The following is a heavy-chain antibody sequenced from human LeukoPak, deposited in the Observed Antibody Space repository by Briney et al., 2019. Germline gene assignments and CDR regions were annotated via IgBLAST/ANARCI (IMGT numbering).Heavy chain of an antibody. J-gene: IGHJ5*02. CDR3: TKWNEENWFDP. CDR2: ISGNGGTT. Sequence: GGSLRLSCAASGLTFSSYAMGWVRQAPGRGLEWVSGISGNGGTTNYADSVQGRFTISRDNSKNTLYVQMNSLTAEDTAIYYCTKWNEENWFDPWGQGTLVTVSS. V-gene: IGHV3-23*01. CDR1: GLTFSSYA. D-gene: IGHD1-1*01.